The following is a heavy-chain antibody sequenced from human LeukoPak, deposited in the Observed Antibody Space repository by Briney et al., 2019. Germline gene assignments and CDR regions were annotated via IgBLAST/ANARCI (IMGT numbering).Heavy chain of an antibody. CDR3: ARSVAGHEGPFDY. J-gene: IGHJ4*02. CDR1: GFTFSSYA. V-gene: IGHV3-23*01. CDR2: ISGSDSST. Sequence: GGSLRLSCAASGFTFSSYAMSWVRPAPGKGLEWVSAISGSDSSTHYADSVKGRFTISRDNSKNTLYLQMNSLRAEDTAVYYCARSVAGHEGPFDYWGQGTLVTVSS. D-gene: IGHD6-19*01.